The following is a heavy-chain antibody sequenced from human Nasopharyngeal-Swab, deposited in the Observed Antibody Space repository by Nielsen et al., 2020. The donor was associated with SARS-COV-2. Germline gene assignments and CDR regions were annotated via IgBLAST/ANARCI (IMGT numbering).Heavy chain of an antibody. D-gene: IGHD3-22*01. CDR2: ISSTGSTI. V-gene: IGHV3-48*03. Sequence: GGSLRLSCAASGFTFSAYDMNWVRQAPGKGLEWVSYISSTGSTINYADSVKGRVTISRDNAKNSLYLQMNSLRAEDTAVYYCARDQWFSYYDRYAVGYYYYGMDVWGQGTTVTVSS. CDR3: ARDQWFSYYDRYAVGYYYYGMDV. CDR1: GFTFSAYD. J-gene: IGHJ6*02.